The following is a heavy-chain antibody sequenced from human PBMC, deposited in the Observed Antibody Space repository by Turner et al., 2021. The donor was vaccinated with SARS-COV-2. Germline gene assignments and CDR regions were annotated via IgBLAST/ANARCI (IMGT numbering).Heavy chain of an antibody. CDR1: GFTFSSYD. J-gene: IGHJ2*01. V-gene: IGHV3-13*04. Sequence: EVQLVESGGGLVQPGGSLRLSCAASGFTFSSYDMHWVRQATGKGLEWVSAIGTSGDTYYPGSVKGRFTISRENAKNSLYLQMNSRGAGDTAVYYCARAGGMTTVLPGYFDLWGRGTLVTVSS. CDR3: ARAGGMTTVLPGYFDL. D-gene: IGHD4-17*01. CDR2: IGTSGDT.